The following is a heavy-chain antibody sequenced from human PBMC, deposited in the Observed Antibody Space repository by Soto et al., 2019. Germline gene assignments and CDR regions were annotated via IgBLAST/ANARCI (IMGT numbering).Heavy chain of an antibody. CDR2: VSGSGGST. J-gene: IGHJ4*01. V-gene: IGHV3-23*01. CDR1: GFTFSSYA. D-gene: IGHD6-13*01. Sequence: EVQLLESGGGLVQPGGSLRLSCAASGFTFSSYAMRWVRQAPGKGLEWVSAVSGSGGSTYYADSVKGRFTISRDNSKNTLYLQMNSLSAEDTAVYYCARRGPGTYXDYXGXGXXVTVXS. CDR3: ARRGPGTYXDY.